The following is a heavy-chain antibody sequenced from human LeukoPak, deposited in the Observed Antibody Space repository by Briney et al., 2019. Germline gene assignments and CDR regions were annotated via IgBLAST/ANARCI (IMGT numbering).Heavy chain of an antibody. V-gene: IGHV4-30-4*08. CDR3: ARDGGYSYGSPFDY. CDR1: GGSISSGDYY. D-gene: IGHD5-18*01. CDR2: IYHSGST. J-gene: IGHJ4*02. Sequence: SQTLSLTCTVSGGSISSGDYYWSWIRQPPGKGLEWLGYIYHSGSTYYNPSPKSRVTISVDTSKNQFSLKLSSVTAADTAVYYCARDGGYSYGSPFDYWGQGTLVTVSS.